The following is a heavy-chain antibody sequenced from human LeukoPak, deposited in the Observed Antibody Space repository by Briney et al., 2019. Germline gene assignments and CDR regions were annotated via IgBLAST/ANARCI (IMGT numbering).Heavy chain of an antibody. CDR1: GGSISGSY. CDR3: ARHRRDSSGYYSRFYYYYYMDV. D-gene: IGHD3-22*01. CDR2: IYYSGST. V-gene: IGHV4-59*08. J-gene: IGHJ6*03. Sequence: TSETLSLTCTVSGGSISGSYWSWIRQPPGKGLEWIGYIYYSGSTNYNPSLKSRVTISVDTSKNQFSLKLSSVTAADTAVYYCARHRRDSSGYYSRFYYYYYMDVWGKGTTVTISS.